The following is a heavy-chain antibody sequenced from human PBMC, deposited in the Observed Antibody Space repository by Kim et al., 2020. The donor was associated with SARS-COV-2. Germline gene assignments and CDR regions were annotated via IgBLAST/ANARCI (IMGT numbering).Heavy chain of an antibody. D-gene: IGHD1-26*01. CDR2: ISSSSSTI. Sequence: GGSLRLSCAASGFTFSNYGVNWVRQAPRKGLEWVSYISSSSSTIYYADSVKGRFTISRDNAENSLYLQMNSLRDEDTAMYYCARDTTFDYWGQGTLVTVS. V-gene: IGHV3-48*02. CDR1: GFTFSNYG. J-gene: IGHJ4*02. CDR3: ARDTTFDY.